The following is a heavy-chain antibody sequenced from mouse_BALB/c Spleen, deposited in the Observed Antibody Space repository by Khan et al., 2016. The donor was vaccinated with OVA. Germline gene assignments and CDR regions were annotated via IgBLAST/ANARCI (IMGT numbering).Heavy chain of an antibody. V-gene: IGHV1S81*02. CDR1: GYTFTSYY. CDR3: TRSGYGAFAY. D-gene: IGHD1-1*02. Sequence: QVQLKQPGAELVKPGASVRLSCKASGYTFTSYYLYWVKQRPGHGLEWIGDINPSNGGTNFNENFKTKATLTVDKSSSTAYMQLSSLTSEDSAVYYCTRSGYGAFAYWGQGTLVTVSA. J-gene: IGHJ3*01. CDR2: INPSNGGT.